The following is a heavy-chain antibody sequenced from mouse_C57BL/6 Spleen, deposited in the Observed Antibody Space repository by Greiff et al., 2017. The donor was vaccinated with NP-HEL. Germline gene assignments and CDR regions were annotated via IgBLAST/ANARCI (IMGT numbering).Heavy chain of an antibody. CDR1: GYTFTSYW. CDR2: IYPGSGST. V-gene: IGHV1-55*01. CDR3: ARERRQLRLQFAY. J-gene: IGHJ3*01. Sequence: QVQLQQPGAELVKPGASVKMSCKASGYTFTSYWITWVKQRPGQGLEWIGDIYPGSGSTNYNEKFKSKATLTVDTSSSTAYMQLSSLTSEDSAVYYCARERRQLRLQFAYWGQGTLVTVSA. D-gene: IGHD3-2*02.